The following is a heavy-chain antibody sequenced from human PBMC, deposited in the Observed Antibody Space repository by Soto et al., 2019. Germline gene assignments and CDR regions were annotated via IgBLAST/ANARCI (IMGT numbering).Heavy chain of an antibody. CDR1: GFTFSSYG. CDR2: ISYDGSNK. V-gene: IGHV3-30*18. J-gene: IGHJ4*02. Sequence: PGGSLRLSCAASGFTFSSYGMHWVRQAPGKGLEWVAVISYDGSNKYYADSVKGRFTISRDNSKNTLYLQMNSLRAEDTAVYYCAKDRTYYDFWSGYSFDYWGQGTLVTVSS. D-gene: IGHD3-3*01. CDR3: AKDRTYYDFWSGYSFDY.